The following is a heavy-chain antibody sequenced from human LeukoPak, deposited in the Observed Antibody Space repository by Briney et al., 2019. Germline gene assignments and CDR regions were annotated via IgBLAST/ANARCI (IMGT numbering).Heavy chain of an antibody. D-gene: IGHD1-26*01. V-gene: IGHV3-9*01. CDR1: GFTFDNYA. Sequence: GGSLRLSCAASGFTFDNYAMHWVRQAPGKGLEWVSTISWNSGSVSYADSVRGRFTISRDNAKNSLYLQMDSLRADDTALYYCAKDGGGSGSYYRYNWFDSWGQGTLVTVSS. J-gene: IGHJ5*01. CDR3: AKDGGGSGSYYRYNWFDS. CDR2: ISWNSGSV.